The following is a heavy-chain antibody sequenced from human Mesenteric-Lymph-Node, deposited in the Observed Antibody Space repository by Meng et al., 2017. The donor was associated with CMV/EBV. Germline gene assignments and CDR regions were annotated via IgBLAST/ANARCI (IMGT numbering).Heavy chain of an antibody. Sequence: GESLKISCAASGFTFSSYWMSWVRQAPGKGLEWVANIKQDGSEKYYVDSVKGRFTISRDNAKNSLYLQMNSLRAEDTAVYYCARDLRYSGYDYGDGYWGQGTLVTVSS. CDR1: GFTFSSYW. J-gene: IGHJ4*02. D-gene: IGHD5-12*01. V-gene: IGHV3-7*01. CDR3: ARDLRYSGYDYGDGY. CDR2: IKQDGSEK.